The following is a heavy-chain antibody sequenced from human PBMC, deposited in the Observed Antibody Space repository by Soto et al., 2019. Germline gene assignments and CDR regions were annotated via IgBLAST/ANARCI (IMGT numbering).Heavy chain of an antibody. J-gene: IGHJ4*02. Sequence: SGPTLVNPTETLTLTCSLSGFSLSTSGMCVSWIRQPPGKALEWLARIDWDDDKYYSTSLKTRLTIFKDTSQNQVVLTMTNMDPVDTATYYCARSPLNFFGSGKYYFDHWGQGTLVTVS. CDR1: GFSLSTSGMC. CDR3: ARSPLNFFGSGKYYFDH. CDR2: IDWDDDK. D-gene: IGHD3-10*01. V-gene: IGHV2-70*11.